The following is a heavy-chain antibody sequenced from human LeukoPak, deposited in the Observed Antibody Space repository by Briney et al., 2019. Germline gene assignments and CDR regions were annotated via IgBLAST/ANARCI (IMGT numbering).Heavy chain of an antibody. CDR2: IYYSGST. Sequence: SQTLSLTCTVSGGSISSGSYYWSWIRQPPGKGLEWIGYIYYSGSTYYNPSLKSRVTISVDTSKNQFSLKLSSVTAADTAVYYCARERGIAAADYYYYYYMDVWGKGTTVTISS. D-gene: IGHD6-13*01. CDR1: GGSISSGSYY. V-gene: IGHV4-61*01. J-gene: IGHJ6*03. CDR3: ARERGIAAADYYYYYYMDV.